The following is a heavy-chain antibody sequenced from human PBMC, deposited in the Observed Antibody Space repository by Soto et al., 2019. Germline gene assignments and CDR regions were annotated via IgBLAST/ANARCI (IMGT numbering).Heavy chain of an antibody. CDR1: GFTFDDYA. Sequence: EVQLVESGGGLVQPGRSLRLSCAASGFTFDDYAMHWVRQAPGKGLEWVSGISWNSGSIGYADSVKGRFTISRDNAKNTLYLQMNSLRAEDTALYYCAQDRYQWLGAGWYFDLWGRGTLVTVSS. V-gene: IGHV3-9*01. CDR2: ISWNSGSI. D-gene: IGHD6-19*01. J-gene: IGHJ2*01. CDR3: AQDRYQWLGAGWYFDL.